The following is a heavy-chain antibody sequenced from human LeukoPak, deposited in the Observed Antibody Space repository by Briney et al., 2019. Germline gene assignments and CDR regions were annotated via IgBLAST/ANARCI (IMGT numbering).Heavy chain of an antibody. D-gene: IGHD2-2*01. CDR1: AGTFSSYA. CDR2: IIPIFGTA. V-gene: IGHV1-69*05. Sequence: GSSVKVSCKSSAGTFSSYAISWVRQAPGQGLEWMGGIIPIFGTANYAQKFQGRVKITTDESTGTDYMELSSLRSEDTAVYYCEMNPRGYCSSTSCYLSPRHMNWFDPWGQGTLVTVSS. CDR3: EMNPRGYCSSTSCYLSPRHMNWFDP. J-gene: IGHJ5*02.